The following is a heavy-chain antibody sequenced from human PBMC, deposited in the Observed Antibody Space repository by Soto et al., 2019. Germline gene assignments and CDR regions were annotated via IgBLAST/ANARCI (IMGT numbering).Heavy chain of an antibody. CDR3: AKVSRSWYAGFFDL. V-gene: IGHV3-23*01. CDR2: LSDSGGSI. Sequence: EVQLLESGGGLVQPGGSLRLSCTASGFTFSRHAMTWVRQAPGKGLEWVSGLSDSGGSIYYADSVKGRFTISRDNSMNTLSLQMNTLRAEDTAIYYCAKVSRSWYAGFFDLWGQGTLVTVSS. CDR1: GFTFSRHA. D-gene: IGHD6-13*01. J-gene: IGHJ4*02.